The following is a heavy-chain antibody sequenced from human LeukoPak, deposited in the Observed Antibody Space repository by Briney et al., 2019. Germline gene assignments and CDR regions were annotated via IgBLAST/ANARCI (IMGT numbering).Heavy chain of an antibody. D-gene: IGHD6-13*01. CDR2: MNPNSGNT. V-gene: IGHV1-8*01. CDR1: GYTFTSYD. J-gene: IGHJ6*02. CDR3: ARGSPDSSSWYHYYYGMDV. Sequence: GASVKVSCKASGYTFTSYDINWVRQATGQGLEWMGWMNPNSGNTGYAQKFQGRVTMTRNTSISTAYMELSSLRPEDTAVYYCARGSPDSSSWYHYYYGMDVWGQGTTVTVSS.